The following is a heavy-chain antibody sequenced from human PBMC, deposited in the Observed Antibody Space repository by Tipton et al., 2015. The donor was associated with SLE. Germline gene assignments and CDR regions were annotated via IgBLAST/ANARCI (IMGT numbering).Heavy chain of an antibody. Sequence: TLSLTCTVSGGSIRSYYWSWIRQPPGKGLQWIGKIYYGGSTHYNPSLKSRVTISVDTSKNQFSLKLSSVTAADTAVYYCARVPVARHYFDYWGQGTLVPVSS. CDR1: GGSIRSYY. D-gene: IGHD2-15*01. CDR2: IYYGGST. V-gene: IGHV4-59*01. CDR3: ARVPVARHYFDY. J-gene: IGHJ4*02.